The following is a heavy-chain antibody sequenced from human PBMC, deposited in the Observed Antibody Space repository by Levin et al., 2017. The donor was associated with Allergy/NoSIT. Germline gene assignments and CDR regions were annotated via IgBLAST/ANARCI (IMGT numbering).Heavy chain of an antibody. CDR1: GFTFDDYA. Sequence: SLKISCAASGFTFDDYAMHWVRQAPGKGLEWVSGISWNSGSIGYADSVKGRFTISRDNAKNSLYLQMNSLRAEDTALYYCAKDYCSGGSCHGGMVYWGQGTLVTVSS. V-gene: IGHV3-9*01. D-gene: IGHD2-15*01. J-gene: IGHJ4*02. CDR2: ISWNSGSI. CDR3: AKDYCSGGSCHGGMVY.